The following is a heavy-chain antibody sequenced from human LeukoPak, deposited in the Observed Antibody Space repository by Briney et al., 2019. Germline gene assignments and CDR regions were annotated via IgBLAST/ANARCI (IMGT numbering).Heavy chain of an antibody. Sequence: GGSLRLSCAASGFTFSSYAMSWGPQAPGKGLEWVSAISGSGGSTYYADSVKGRFTISRDNSKNTLYLKMNSLRAEDTAVYYCAILEMDIVVVVAARHFDYWGQGTLVTVSS. CDR3: AILEMDIVVVVAARHFDY. CDR2: ISGSGGST. J-gene: IGHJ4*02. D-gene: IGHD2-15*01. CDR1: GFTFSSYA. V-gene: IGHV3-23*01.